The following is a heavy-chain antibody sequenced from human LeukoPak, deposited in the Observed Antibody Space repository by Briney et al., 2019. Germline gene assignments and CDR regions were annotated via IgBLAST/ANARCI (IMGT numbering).Heavy chain of an antibody. V-gene: IGHV4-39*01. CDR3: ARRITMIVVVDAFDI. Sequence: SETLSLTCTVSGGSISSSSYYWGWIRQPPGKGLEWIGSIYYSGSTYYNPSLKSRVTISVDTSKNQFSLKLSSATAADTAVYYCARRITMIVVVDAFDIWGQGTMVTVSS. CDR2: IYYSGST. CDR1: GGSISSSSYY. J-gene: IGHJ3*02. D-gene: IGHD3-22*01.